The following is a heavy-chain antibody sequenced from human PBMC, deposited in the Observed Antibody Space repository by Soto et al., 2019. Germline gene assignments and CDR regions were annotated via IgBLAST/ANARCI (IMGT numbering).Heavy chain of an antibody. CDR1: GGTFRSYA. V-gene: IGHV1-69*06. CDR3: ASLAVPYLYGDNPLDWYFDL. CDR2: FIPIFGTA. D-gene: IGHD3-16*01. J-gene: IGHJ2*01. Sequence: QVQLVQSGAEVKKPGSSVKVSCKASGGTFRSYAISWVRQAPGQGLEWMGGFIPIFGTANYAQKFQGGITITADTCTSTEYMQLSSLRSEGTEVYYCASLAVPYLYGDNPLDWYFDLWGRGTLVTVSS.